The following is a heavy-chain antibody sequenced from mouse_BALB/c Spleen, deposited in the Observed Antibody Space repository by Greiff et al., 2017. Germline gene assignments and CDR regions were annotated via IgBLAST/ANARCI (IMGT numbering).Heavy chain of an antibody. D-gene: IGHD1-1*01. J-gene: IGHJ4*01. CDR3: ARVITTPYYAMDY. CDR1: GFTFSSYA. Sequence: EVKLVESGGGLVKPGGSLKLSCAASGFTFSSYAMSWVRQSPEKRLEWVAEISSGGSYTYYPDTVTGRFTISRDNAKNTLYLEMSSLRSEDTAMYYCARVITTPYYAMDYWGQGTSVTVSS. V-gene: IGHV5-9-4*01. CDR2: ISSGGSYT.